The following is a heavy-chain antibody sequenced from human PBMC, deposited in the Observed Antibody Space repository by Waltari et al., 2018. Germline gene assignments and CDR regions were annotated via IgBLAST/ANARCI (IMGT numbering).Heavy chain of an antibody. CDR3: ASGKYSGSYYDYYYYYGMDV. Sequence: QVQLVQSGAEVKKPGASVKVSCKASGYTFTSYAMHWVRQAPGQRLEWMGWINAGNGNTKYSQKFQGRVTITRDTSASTAYMELSSLRSEDTAVYYWASGKYSGSYYDYYYYYGMDVWGQGTTVTVSS. V-gene: IGHV1-3*01. CDR1: GYTFTSYA. CDR2: INAGNGNT. J-gene: IGHJ6*02. D-gene: IGHD1-26*01.